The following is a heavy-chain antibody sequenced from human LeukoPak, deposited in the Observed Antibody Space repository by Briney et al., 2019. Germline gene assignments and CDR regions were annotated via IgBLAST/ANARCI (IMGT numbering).Heavy chain of an antibody. CDR2: ISGSGGST. CDR3: AKDLLGATGFDY. CDR1: GFTFSSYA. J-gene: IGHJ4*02. D-gene: IGHD1-26*01. Sequence: GGSLRLSCAASGFTFSSYAMSWVRQAPGKGLEWVSAISGSGGSTYYADSVKGPFTISRDNSKNTLYLQMNSLRAEDTAVYYCAKDLLGATGFDYWGQGTLVTVSS. V-gene: IGHV3-23*01.